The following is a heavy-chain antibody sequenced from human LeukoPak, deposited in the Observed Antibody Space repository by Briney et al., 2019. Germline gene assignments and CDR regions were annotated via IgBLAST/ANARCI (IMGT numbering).Heavy chain of an antibody. CDR3: ATYDNWVAGDV. Sequence: PGGSLRLSCVASDFMFSDYWMSWVRQAPGKGPEWVANINKDGSEEHYVDSVKGLFTVSRDNAKNSLFLQMNSLRVEDTAVYYCATYDNWVAGDVWGQGTTVSVSS. V-gene: IGHV3-7*01. D-gene: IGHD1-20*01. J-gene: IGHJ6*02. CDR2: INKDGSEE. CDR1: DFMFSDYW.